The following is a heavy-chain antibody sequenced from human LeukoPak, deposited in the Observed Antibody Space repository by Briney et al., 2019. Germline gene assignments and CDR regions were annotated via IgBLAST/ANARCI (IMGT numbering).Heavy chain of an antibody. Sequence: GGSLRLSCAASGFTFSSYAMSWVRQAPGKGLEWVSAISGSGGSTYYADSVKGRFTISRDNSKNTLYLQMNSLRAEDTAVYYCAKTRRTTMVRGAKGWFDPWGQGTLVTVPS. J-gene: IGHJ5*02. CDR3: AKTRRTTMVRGAKGWFDP. CDR2: ISGSGGST. D-gene: IGHD3-10*01. CDR1: GFTFSSYA. V-gene: IGHV3-23*01.